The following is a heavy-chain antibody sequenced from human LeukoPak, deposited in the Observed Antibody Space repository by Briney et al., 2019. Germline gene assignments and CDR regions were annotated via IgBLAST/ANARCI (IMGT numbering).Heavy chain of an antibody. CDR1: GFTFSSYA. D-gene: IGHD6-13*01. Sequence: PGGSLRLSCAASGFTFSSYAMHWVRQAPGKGLEWVAVISYDGSNKYYADSVKGRFTISRDNSKNTLYLQMNSLRAEDTAVYYCARPGNTGIATRFDYWGQGTLVTVSS. J-gene: IGHJ4*02. V-gene: IGHV3-30-3*01. CDR3: ARPGNTGIATRFDY. CDR2: ISYDGSNK.